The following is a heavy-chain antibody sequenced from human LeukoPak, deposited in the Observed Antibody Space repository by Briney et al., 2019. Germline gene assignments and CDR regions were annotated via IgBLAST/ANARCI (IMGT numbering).Heavy chain of an antibody. Sequence: ASVKVSCKASGFALNTYNIVWLRQAPGQGLEWVGWVTAFNENTHYSRKVQGRVTMTRDTSTSTAYMELRSLRSDDTAVYYCARNTYGYKFSMDVWGKGTAVTVSS. CDR3: ARNTYGYKFSMDV. CDR1: GFALNTYN. V-gene: IGHV1-18*01. CDR2: VTAFNENT. D-gene: IGHD5-24*01. J-gene: IGHJ6*03.